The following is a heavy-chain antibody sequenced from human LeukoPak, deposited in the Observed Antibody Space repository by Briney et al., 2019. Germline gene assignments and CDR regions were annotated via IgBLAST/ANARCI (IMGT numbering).Heavy chain of an antibody. Sequence: SETLSLTCAVYGGSFSGYYWSWIRQPPGKGLEWIGEINHSGSTNYNPSLKSRVTISVDTSKNQFSLKLSSVTAADTAVYYCARRRMLGYCSGGSCYRGTRDREYYFDYWGQGTLVTVSS. J-gene: IGHJ4*02. CDR3: ARRRMLGYCSGGSCYRGTRDREYYFDY. D-gene: IGHD2-15*01. CDR2: INHSGST. V-gene: IGHV4-34*01. CDR1: GGSFSGYY.